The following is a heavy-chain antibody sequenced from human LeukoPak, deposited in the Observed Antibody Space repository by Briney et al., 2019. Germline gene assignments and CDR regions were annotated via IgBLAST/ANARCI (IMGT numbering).Heavy chain of an antibody. CDR2: INAGNGDT. Sequence: ASVKVSCKASGYTFISYGIYWVRQAPGQRLEWMGWINAGNGDTKYSQNFQGRVTITRDTSASTAYMELSSLRSEDTAVYYCARDYYDSSGSVDYWGQGTLVTVSS. V-gene: IGHV1-3*01. CDR3: ARDYYDSSGSVDY. CDR1: GYTFISYG. J-gene: IGHJ4*02. D-gene: IGHD3-22*01.